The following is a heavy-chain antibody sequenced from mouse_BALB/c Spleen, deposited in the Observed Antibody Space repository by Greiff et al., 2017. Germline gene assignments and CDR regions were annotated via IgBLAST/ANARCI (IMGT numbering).Heavy chain of an antibody. J-gene: IGHJ2*01. CDR2: ISYSGST. D-gene: IGHD2-3*01. Sequence: EVMLVESGPSLVKPSQTLSLTCSVTGDSITSGYWNWIRKFPGNKLEYMGYISYSGSTYYNPSLKSRISITRDTSKNQYYLQLNSVTTEDTATYYCARWLLRGYYFDYWGQGTTLTVSS. CDR3: ARWLLRGYYFDY. V-gene: IGHV3-8*02. CDR1: GDSITSGY.